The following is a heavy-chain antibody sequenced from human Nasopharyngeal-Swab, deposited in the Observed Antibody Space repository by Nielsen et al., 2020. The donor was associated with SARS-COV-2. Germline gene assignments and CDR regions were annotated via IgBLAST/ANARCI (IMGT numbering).Heavy chain of an antibody. CDR1: GFTFSDYY. Sequence: GESLKISCAASGFTFSDYYMSWIRQAPGKGLEWVSYISSSGSTIYYADSVKGRFTISRDNAKTSLYLQMNSLRAEDTAVYYCANHLPGTYYFDYWGQGTLVTVSS. V-gene: IGHV3-11*01. J-gene: IGHJ4*02. CDR2: ISSSGSTI. D-gene: IGHD3-10*01. CDR3: ANHLPGTYYFDY.